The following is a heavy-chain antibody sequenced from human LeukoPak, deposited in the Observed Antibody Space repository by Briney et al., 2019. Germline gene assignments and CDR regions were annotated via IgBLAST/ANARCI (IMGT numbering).Heavy chain of an antibody. CDR1: GFTFSDYS. D-gene: IGHD1-1*01. Sequence: GGSLRLSCAASGFTFSDYSMNWVRQAPGKGLEWISYISSSGSIFYADSVKGRFTISRDNAKNSLSLQMNSLRAEDTAVYYCARVGTDDAFDIWGQGTMVTVSS. V-gene: IGHV3-48*04. CDR2: ISSSGSI. J-gene: IGHJ3*02. CDR3: ARVGTDDAFDI.